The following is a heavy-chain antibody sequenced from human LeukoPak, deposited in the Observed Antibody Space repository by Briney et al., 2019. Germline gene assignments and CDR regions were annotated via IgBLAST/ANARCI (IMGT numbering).Heavy chain of an antibody. V-gene: IGHV1-2*06. J-gene: IGHJ4*02. CDR2: ISPNSGGT. Sequence: GASVKVSCKASGYTFTGYYMHWVRQAPGQGLEWMGRISPNSGGTNYAQKFQGRVTMTRDTSISTAYMELSRLRSDDTAVYYCAREQINYYDSSGYYSYWGQGTLVTVSS. D-gene: IGHD3-22*01. CDR1: GYTFTGYY. CDR3: AREQINYYDSSGYYSY.